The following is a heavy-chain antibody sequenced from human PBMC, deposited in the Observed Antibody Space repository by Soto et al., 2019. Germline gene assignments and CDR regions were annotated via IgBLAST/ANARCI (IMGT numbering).Heavy chain of an antibody. CDR2: ITKTGRST. CDR3: ARGFGVVVPAAPPYYYYYGMDV. D-gene: IGHD2-2*01. V-gene: IGHV3-21*01. Sequence: EVQLLESGGGLVQPGGSLRISCATSGFRFSDYGINWVRQAPGKGLEWVSGITKTGRSTFLADSVRGRFTISRDNAKNSLYLQMNSLRAEDTAVYYCARGFGVVVPAAPPYYYYYGMDVWGQGTTVTVSS. CDR1: GFRFSDYG. J-gene: IGHJ6*02.